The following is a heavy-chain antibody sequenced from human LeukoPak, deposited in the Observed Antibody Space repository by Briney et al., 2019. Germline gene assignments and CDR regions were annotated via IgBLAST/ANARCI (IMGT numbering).Heavy chain of an antibody. V-gene: IGHV1-2*02. J-gene: IGHJ4*02. CDR2: INPNSGGT. CDR3: ARDLSSVGGYKDY. D-gene: IGHD1-26*01. Sequence: GASVKVSCKASGYTFTGYYMHWVRQAPGQGLEWMGWINPNSGGTNYAQKFQGRVTMTRDTSISTAYMELSRLRSDDTAVYYCARDLSSVGGYKDYWGQGTLVTVSS. CDR1: GYTFTGYY.